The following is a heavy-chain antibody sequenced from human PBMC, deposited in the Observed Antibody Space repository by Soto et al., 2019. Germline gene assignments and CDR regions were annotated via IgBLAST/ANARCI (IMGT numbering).Heavy chain of an antibody. D-gene: IGHD3-3*01. V-gene: IGHV3-23*01. CDR3: AKDGRIKIFGVVPAPIDY. Sequence: TGGPLRLSCAASGFTFSIYAMSWVRRAPGKGLEWVSAIRGSGGSTYYADSVKGRFTISRDNSKNTLYLQMNSLRAEETAVYYCAKDGRIKIFGVVPAPIDYWGQGTLVTVS. J-gene: IGHJ4*02. CDR2: IRGSGGST. CDR1: GFTFSIYA.